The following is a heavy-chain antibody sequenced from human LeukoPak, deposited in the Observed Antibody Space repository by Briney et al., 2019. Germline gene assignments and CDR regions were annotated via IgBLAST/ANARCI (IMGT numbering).Heavy chain of an antibody. V-gene: IGHV1-8*01. D-gene: IGHD3-3*01. CDR3: ARSYDFWSGYYRFGY. CDR1: GYTFTSYD. Sequence: GPSVKVSCKASGYTFTSYDINWVRQATGQGLEWMGWMNPNSGNTGCAQKFQGRVTMTRNTSISTAYMELSSLRSEDTAVYYCARSYDFWSGYYRFGYWGQGTLVTVSS. J-gene: IGHJ4*02. CDR2: MNPNSGNT.